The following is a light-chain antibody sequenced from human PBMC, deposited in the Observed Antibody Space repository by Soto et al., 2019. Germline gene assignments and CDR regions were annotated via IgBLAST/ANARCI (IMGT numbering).Light chain of an antibody. J-gene: IGKJ2*01. CDR1: QSVSYSF. CDR3: QQYGSSPRT. Sequence: EIVLTQSPGTLSLSPGEGATLSCRASQSVSYSFLAWYQQKPGQAPRLLIYGASSSATGIPDRFSGSGSGTDFTLTISRLEPEDFAVYYCQQYGSSPRTFGQGTKLEIK. V-gene: IGKV3-20*01. CDR2: GAS.